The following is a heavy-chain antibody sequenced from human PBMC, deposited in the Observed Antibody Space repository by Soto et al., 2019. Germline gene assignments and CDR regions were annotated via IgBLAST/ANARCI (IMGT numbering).Heavy chain of an antibody. D-gene: IGHD3-10*01. V-gene: IGHV4-59*08. Sequence: SEILSLTCTVSGGSISSYYWTWIRQLPGKGLEWIGFIYNSGSTHYNPSLRSRVTISVDTSKNQFSLKLRSVTAADTAVYYCASMGYHYGSGSYPLDYWGQGTLVTVSS. CDR1: GGSISSYY. CDR3: ASMGYHYGSGSYPLDY. J-gene: IGHJ4*02. CDR2: IYNSGST.